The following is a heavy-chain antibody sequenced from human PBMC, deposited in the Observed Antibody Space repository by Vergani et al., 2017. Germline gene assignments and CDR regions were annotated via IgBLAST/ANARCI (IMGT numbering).Heavy chain of an antibody. CDR3: ARGRYIGYWYFDL. D-gene: IGHD5-18*01. Sequence: EVQLVESGGGLVQPGGSLRLSCAASGFTFSSYDMHWVRQATGKGLEWVSAIGTAGDTYYPGSVKGRVNISRDNAKNSLYLQMNSLRAGDTAVYYCARGRYIGYWYFDLWGRGTLVTVSS. V-gene: IGHV3-13*01. J-gene: IGHJ2*01. CDR1: GFTFSSYD. CDR2: IGTAGDT.